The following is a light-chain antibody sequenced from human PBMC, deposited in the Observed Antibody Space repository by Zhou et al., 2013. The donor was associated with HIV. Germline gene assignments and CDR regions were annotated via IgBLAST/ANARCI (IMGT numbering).Light chain of an antibody. CDR1: QSVVSAY. Sequence: EIVLTQSPGTLSLSPGERATLSCRASQSVVSAYLAWYQHKPGQAPRLLIFGASTRATGVPDRFSGSGSGTDFTLTITSLEPEDFAVYYCQQASSFPHTFGGGTKVEIK. J-gene: IGKJ4*01. CDR3: QQASSFPHT. CDR2: GAS. V-gene: IGKV3-20*01.